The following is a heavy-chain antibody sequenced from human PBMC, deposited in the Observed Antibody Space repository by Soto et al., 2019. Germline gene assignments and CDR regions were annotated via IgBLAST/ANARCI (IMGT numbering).Heavy chain of an antibody. CDR3: ARDPDYDFWSGSNWFDP. Sequence: SETLSLTCTVSGGSISTYYWSWIRQPPGKGLEWIGYIYYSGSTNYNPSLKSRVIISVDTSKNQFSLKLSSVTAADTAVYYCARDPDYDFWSGSNWFDPWGQGALVTVSS. CDR2: IYYSGST. V-gene: IGHV4-59*01. J-gene: IGHJ5*02. CDR1: GGSISTYY. D-gene: IGHD3-3*01.